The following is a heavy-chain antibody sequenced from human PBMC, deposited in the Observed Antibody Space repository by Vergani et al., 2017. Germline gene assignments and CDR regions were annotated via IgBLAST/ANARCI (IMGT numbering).Heavy chain of an antibody. CDR2: ISSSSSYI. CDR3: ARDFRVPNVRGTAAMDV. D-gene: IGHD3-10*02. Sequence: EVQLVESGGGLIQPGGSLRLSCAASGFTVSSNYMSWVRQAPGKGLEWVSSISSSSSYIYYADSVKGRFTISRDNAKNSLYLQMNSLRAEDTAVYYCARDFRVPNVRGTAAMDVWGQGTTVTVSS. J-gene: IGHJ6*02. CDR1: GFTVSSNY. V-gene: IGHV3-21*01.